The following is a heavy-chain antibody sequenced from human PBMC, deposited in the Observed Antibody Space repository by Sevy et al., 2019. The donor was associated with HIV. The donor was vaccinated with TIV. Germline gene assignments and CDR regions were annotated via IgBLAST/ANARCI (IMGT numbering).Heavy chain of an antibody. CDR1: GYTFITYY. CDR2: IDPSGST. CDR3: ARDRDLSWSYLEYYYYAIDV. J-gene: IGHJ6*02. V-gene: IGHV1-46*01. Sequence: ASVKVSCKASGYTFITYYVHWVRQAPGQGLEWMGLIDPSGSTRYAQKFQGRVSMTGDTSTTTVYMELSSLTSEDTAVYYCARDRDLSWSYLEYYYYAIDVWGQGTTVTVSS. D-gene: IGHD1-26*01.